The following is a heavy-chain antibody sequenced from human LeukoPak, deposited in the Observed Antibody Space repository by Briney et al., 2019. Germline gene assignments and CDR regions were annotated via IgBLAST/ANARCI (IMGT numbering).Heavy chain of an antibody. D-gene: IGHD3-9*01. V-gene: IGHV3-15*01. CDR2: IKSKTDGGTT. CDR1: GFTFSNAW. Sequence: GGSLRLSCAASGFTFSNAWMSWVRQAPGKGLEWVGRIKSKTDGGTTDYAAPVKGRFTISRDDSKNTLYLQMNSLKTEDTAVYYCTTAMGTYHDILTGYYLDFYFDYWGQGTLVTVSS. J-gene: IGHJ4*02. CDR3: TTAMGTYHDILTGYYLDFYFDY.